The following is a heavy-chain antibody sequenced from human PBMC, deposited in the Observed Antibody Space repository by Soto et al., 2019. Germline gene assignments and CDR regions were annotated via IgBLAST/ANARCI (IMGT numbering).Heavy chain of an antibody. J-gene: IGHJ4*02. D-gene: IGHD3-22*01. V-gene: IGHV3-30*03. CDR2: ISYDGSNK. Sequence: GGTLRLSCAASGFTFSSYGMHWVRQAPGKGLEWVAVISYDGSNKYYADSVKGRFTISRDNSKNTLYLQMNSLRAVDTAVYYCATSHGGTRTSKPYYDSSGYRPLGYWGQGTLVTVSS. CDR3: ATSHGGTRTSKPYYDSSGYRPLGY. CDR1: GFTFSSYG.